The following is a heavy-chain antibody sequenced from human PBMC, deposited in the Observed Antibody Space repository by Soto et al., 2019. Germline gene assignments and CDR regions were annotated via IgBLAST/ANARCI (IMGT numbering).Heavy chain of an antibody. J-gene: IGHJ4*02. CDR2: ISTYNVDT. V-gene: IGHV1-18*01. D-gene: IGHD5-18*01. CDR1: GYTFSSYG. CDR3: VRGGFAYGYLDY. Sequence: QVQLVQSGAEVKKPGASVKVSCKTSGYTFSSYGIVWVRQAPGQGLEWMGRISTYNVDTKYADKFQGRLTMSSDTSTTTAFMELRRLRSDDTAVYYCVRGGFAYGYLDYWGQGTLVTVSS.